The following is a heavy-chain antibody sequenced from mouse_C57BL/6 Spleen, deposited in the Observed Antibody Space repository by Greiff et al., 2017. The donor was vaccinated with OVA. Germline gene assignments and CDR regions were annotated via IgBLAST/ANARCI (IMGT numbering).Heavy chain of an antibody. CDR1: GFTFSDYG. J-gene: IGHJ4*01. Sequence: EVKLVESGGGLVKPGGSLKLSCAASGFTFSDYGMHWVRQAPEKGLEWVAYISSGSSTIYYADTVKGRFTISRDNAKNTLFLQMTSLRSEDTAMYYCARRDWDDYAMDYWGQGTSVTVSS. V-gene: IGHV5-17*01. D-gene: IGHD4-1*01. CDR2: ISSGSSTI. CDR3: ARRDWDDYAMDY.